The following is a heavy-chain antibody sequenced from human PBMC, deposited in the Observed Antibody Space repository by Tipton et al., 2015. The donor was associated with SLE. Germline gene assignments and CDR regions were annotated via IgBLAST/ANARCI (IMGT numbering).Heavy chain of an antibody. Sequence: TLSLTCAVSGYSISSGYYWGWIRQPPGKGLEWIGSIYHSGSTYYNPSLKSRVTISVDTSKNQFSLKLSSVTAADTAVYYCARQGRNYASGSSFWGQGTMVTVSS. CDR2: IYHSGST. CDR1: GYSISSGYY. J-gene: IGHJ3*01. V-gene: IGHV4-38-2*01. CDR3: ARQGRNYASGSSF. D-gene: IGHD3-10*01.